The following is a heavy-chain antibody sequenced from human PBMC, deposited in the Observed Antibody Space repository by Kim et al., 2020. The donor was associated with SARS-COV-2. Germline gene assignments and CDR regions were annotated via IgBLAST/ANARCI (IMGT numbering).Heavy chain of an antibody. V-gene: IGHV3-33*01. J-gene: IGHJ4*02. D-gene: IGHD6-13*01. CDR3: ATAKGIAAAGRDY. Sequence: YADSVKGRFTISRDNSKNTLYLQMNSLRAEDTAVYYCATAKGIAAAGRDYWGQGTLVTVSS.